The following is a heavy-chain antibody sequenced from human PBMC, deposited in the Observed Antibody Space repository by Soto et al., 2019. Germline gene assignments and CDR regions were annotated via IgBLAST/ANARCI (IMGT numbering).Heavy chain of an antibody. Sequence: GSLRLSCAASGFTFNSYAMSWVRQAPVKGREWVSSVSAGGDMTYYSDSVKGRFTISRDNSNNALFLQMNSLRIEDTALYYCARGDRGGSGSPASYYYSGLDVWGQGTTVTVSS. CDR3: ARGDRGGSGSPASYYYSGLDV. D-gene: IGHD3-10*01. J-gene: IGHJ6*02. V-gene: IGHV3-23*01. CDR1: GFTFNSYA. CDR2: VSAGGDMT.